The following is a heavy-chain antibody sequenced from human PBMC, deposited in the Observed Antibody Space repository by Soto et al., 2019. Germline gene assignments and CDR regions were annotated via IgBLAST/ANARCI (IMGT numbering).Heavy chain of an antibody. CDR1: GFTFSSYS. Sequence: GGSLRLSCAASGFTFSSYSMNWVRQAPGKGPEWVSYISSSSSTIYYADSVKGRFTISRDNAKNSLYLQMNSLRDEDTAVYYCARGVHYDPILTTVGMDVWGQGTTVTVSS. D-gene: IGHD3-22*01. CDR2: ISSSSSTI. V-gene: IGHV3-48*02. CDR3: ARGVHYDPILTTVGMDV. J-gene: IGHJ6*02.